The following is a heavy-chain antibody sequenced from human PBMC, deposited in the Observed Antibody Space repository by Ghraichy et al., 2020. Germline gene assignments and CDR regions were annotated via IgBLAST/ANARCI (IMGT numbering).Heavy chain of an antibody. V-gene: IGHV3-33*01. CDR1: GFTFSSYG. Sequence: GGSLRLSCAASGFTFSSYGMHWVRQAPGKGLEWVAVIWYDGSNKYYADSVKGRFTISRDNSKNTLYLQMNSLRAEDTAVYYCARVSGIDSNWFDPWGQGTLVTVSS. CDR2: IWYDGSNK. J-gene: IGHJ5*02. D-gene: IGHD6-25*01. CDR3: ARVSGIDSNWFDP.